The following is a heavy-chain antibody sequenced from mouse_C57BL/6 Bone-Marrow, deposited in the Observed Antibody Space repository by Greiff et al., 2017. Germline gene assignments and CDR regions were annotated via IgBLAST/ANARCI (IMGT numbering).Heavy chain of an antibody. CDR2: IYPRSGST. J-gene: IGHJ2*01. CDR1: GYTFTSYG. D-gene: IGHD1-1*02. V-gene: IGHV1-81*01. Sequence: QVQLQQSGAELARPGASVKLSCKASGYTFTSYGISWVKQRTGQGLEWIGEIYPRSGSTNYNEQFKGKATLTADKSSSTAYMELRSLTSEDSAVYFCARSGLGLGGSWGQGTTLTVSS. CDR3: ARSGLGLGGS.